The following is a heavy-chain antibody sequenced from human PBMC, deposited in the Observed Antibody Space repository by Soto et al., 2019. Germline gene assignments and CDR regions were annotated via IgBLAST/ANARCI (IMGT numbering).Heavy chain of an antibody. Sequence: ASVKVSCKASGYTFTRYDINWVRQATGQGLEWMGWMNPNSGNTGYAQKFQGRVTMTRNTSISTAYMELSSLRSEDTAVYYCARGDQNIVIMVYASTRFDPWGQGTLVTVSS. CDR1: GYTFTRYD. V-gene: IGHV1-8*01. J-gene: IGHJ5*02. CDR2: MNPNSGNT. CDR3: ARGDQNIVIMVYASTRFDP. D-gene: IGHD2-8*01.